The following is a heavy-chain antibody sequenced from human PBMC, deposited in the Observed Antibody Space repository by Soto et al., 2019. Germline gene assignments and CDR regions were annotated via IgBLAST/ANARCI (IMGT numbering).Heavy chain of an antibody. V-gene: IGHV4-30-4*01. CDR1: GGSISSGDYY. CDR3: ARAMVVTQNWFDP. CDR2: IYYSGST. D-gene: IGHD2-21*02. J-gene: IGHJ5*02. Sequence: QVQLQESGLGLVKPSQTLSLTCTVSGGSISSGDYYWSWIRQPPGKGLGWIGYIYYSGSTYYNPSLKSRVTISVDTSKNQFSLKLSSVTAADTAVYYCARAMVVTQNWFDPWGQGTLVTVSS.